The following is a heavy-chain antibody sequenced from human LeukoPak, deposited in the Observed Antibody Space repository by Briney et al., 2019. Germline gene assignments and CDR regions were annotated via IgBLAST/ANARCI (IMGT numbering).Heavy chain of an antibody. CDR1: GYNFTTYY. CDR2: INPSLGST. D-gene: IGHD2-8*02. CDR3: ARVLVAASSDAFDI. Sequence: ASVKVSCKASGYNFTTYYMHWVRQAPGQGLEWMGIINPSLGSTRYAQKFQGRVNMTRDTSTSTLYMELSSLRSEDTAVYYCARVLVAASSDAFDIWGQGTMVSVS. J-gene: IGHJ3*02. V-gene: IGHV1-46*01.